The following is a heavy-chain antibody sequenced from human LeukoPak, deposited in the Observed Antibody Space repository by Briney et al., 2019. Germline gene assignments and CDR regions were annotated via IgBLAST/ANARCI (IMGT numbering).Heavy chain of an antibody. Sequence: ASVKVSCKASGYTFTAYYIHWVRQAPGQGLEWMGWINPNGGGTNYAQNFQGRVTMTRDTSISTAYMELSRLRSDDTAVYYCARNFVSSGYTDNYWGQGTLVTVSS. J-gene: IGHJ4*02. V-gene: IGHV1-2*02. CDR3: ARNFVSSGYTDNY. CDR2: INPNGGGT. CDR1: GYTFTAYY. D-gene: IGHD3-22*01.